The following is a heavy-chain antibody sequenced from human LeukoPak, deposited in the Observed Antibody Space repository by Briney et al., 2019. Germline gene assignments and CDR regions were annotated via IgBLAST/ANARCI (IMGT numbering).Heavy chain of an antibody. D-gene: IGHD3-22*01. CDR1: GFIFSDYY. CDR3: AKDRGRYYDSSGYYWGYYFGS. Sequence: GGSLRLSCAASGFIFSDYYMSWIRQAPGKGLEWLSYISQSGSTIYYADSVKGRFTFSRDNAKNSLYLQMNSLRAEDTAVYYCAKDRGRYYDSSGYYWGYYFGSWGQGILVTVST. CDR2: ISQSGSTI. J-gene: IGHJ4*02. V-gene: IGHV3-11*01.